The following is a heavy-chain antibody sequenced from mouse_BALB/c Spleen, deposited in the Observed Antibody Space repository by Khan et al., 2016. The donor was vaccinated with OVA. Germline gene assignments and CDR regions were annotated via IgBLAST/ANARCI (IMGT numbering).Heavy chain of an antibody. CDR2: INPSNGYT. CDR1: GYTFTSYT. CDR3: VRDGAYHRNDGWFAY. J-gene: IGHJ3*01. V-gene: IGHV1-4*01. Sequence: VKLLESGAELARPGASVKMSCKASGYTFTSYTIHWIKKRPGQGLEWIGYINPSNGYTNYNQKFKDKATLTTDKSSTTAYLQLSSLTSDDSADYNSVRDGAYHRNDGWFAYWGQGTLVTVSA. D-gene: IGHD2-14*01.